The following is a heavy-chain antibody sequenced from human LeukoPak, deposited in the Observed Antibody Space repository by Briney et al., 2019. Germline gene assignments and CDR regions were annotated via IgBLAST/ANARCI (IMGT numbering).Heavy chain of an antibody. Sequence: PSQTLSLTCTVSGGSISSGSYYWSWLRQPAGKGLEWIGRIYTSGSTNYNPSLKSRVTISVDTSKNQFSLKLSSVTAADTAVYYCASSDSSSSFDYWGQGTLVTVSS. CDR1: GGSISSGSYY. CDR3: ASSDSSSSFDY. V-gene: IGHV4-61*02. D-gene: IGHD6-13*01. CDR2: IYTSGST. J-gene: IGHJ4*02.